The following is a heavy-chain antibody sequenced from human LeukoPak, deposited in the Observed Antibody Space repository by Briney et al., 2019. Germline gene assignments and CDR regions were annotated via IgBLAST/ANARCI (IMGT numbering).Heavy chain of an antibody. CDR2: ISGSGGST. CDR1: GFTFSSYA. J-gene: IGHJ4*02. V-gene: IGHV3-23*01. D-gene: IGHD1-26*01. Sequence: GGSLRLSCAASGFTFSSYAMSWVRQAPGKGLEWVSAISGSGGSTYFADSVKGRFPISRDNSKNTLYLLMNSLRAEDTAVYYCAKDPQWELPSPFDHWGQGTLVTVSS. CDR3: AKDPQWELPSPFDH.